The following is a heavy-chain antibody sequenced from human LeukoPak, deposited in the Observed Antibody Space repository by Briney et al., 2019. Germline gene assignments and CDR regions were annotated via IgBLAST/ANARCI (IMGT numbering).Heavy chain of an antibody. CDR2: IHYSGKA. V-gene: IGHV4-59*01. J-gene: IGHJ6*02. Sequence: SETLSLTCTVSGGSISGYYWTWIRQPPGKGLEWIGQIHYSGKADYNPSLRSRITISVDTSKNQMYLKLSSVTAAATAVYYCARFGVSYDMGVWGPGTTVTVS. CDR3: ARFGVSYDMGV. D-gene: IGHD3-16*01. CDR1: GGSISGYY.